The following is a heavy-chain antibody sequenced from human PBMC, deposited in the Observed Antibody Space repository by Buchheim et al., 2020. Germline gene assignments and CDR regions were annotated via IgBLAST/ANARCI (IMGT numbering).Heavy chain of an antibody. CDR3: ARDPSSSATFDS. CDR2: IYHTGST. D-gene: IGHD2-2*01. CDR1: GGSITSSHW. Sequence: QVQLQESGPGLVKPSGTLSLTCAVSGGSITSSHWWTWVRQPPGKGLEWIGEIYHTGSTNYRPSLASRVPLLVDRSKNQFSLTLRSVTAADTGFYYCARDPSSSATFDSWGQGTL. V-gene: IGHV4-4*02. J-gene: IGHJ5*01.